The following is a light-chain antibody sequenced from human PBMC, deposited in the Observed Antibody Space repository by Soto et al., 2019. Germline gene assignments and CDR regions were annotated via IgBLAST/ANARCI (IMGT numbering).Light chain of an antibody. CDR2: DAS. V-gene: IGKV3-11*01. J-gene: IGKJ5*01. CDR3: QQRSNWPPEIT. CDR1: QSVTTY. Sequence: ETLLTQSPTTLSLSPGSSATLSCRASQSVTTYLAWYQQKPGKAPRLLXYDASVRATGIPARFSASGSGKDFTLNISSLEPEDFAVYYCQQRSNWPPEITFGQGTRLEIK.